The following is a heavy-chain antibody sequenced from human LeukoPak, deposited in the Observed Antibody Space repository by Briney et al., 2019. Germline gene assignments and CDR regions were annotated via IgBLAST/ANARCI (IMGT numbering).Heavy chain of an antibody. D-gene: IGHD2-15*01. J-gene: IGHJ5*02. CDR1: GYSISSGYY. CDR3: ARRPLLRWFDP. CDR2: IYHSGST. Sequence: PSETLSLTCAVSGYSISSGYYWGWIRQPPGKGLAWIGSIYHSGSTYYNPSLKSRVTISVDTSKNQFSLKLSSVTAADTAVYYCARRPLLRWFDPWGQGTLVTVSS. V-gene: IGHV4-38-2*01.